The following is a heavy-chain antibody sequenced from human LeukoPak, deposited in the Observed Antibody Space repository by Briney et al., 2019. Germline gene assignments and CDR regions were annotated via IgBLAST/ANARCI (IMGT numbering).Heavy chain of an antibody. Sequence: GGSLRLSCAASGFTFSNHWLHWVRQAPGKGLVWVSRINGDGTSTIYADSVKGRFTISRDNAKSTVYLQMNSLRAEDTAVYYCARIGSGGDLDIWGQGTMVTVSS. CDR1: GFTFSNHW. V-gene: IGHV3-74*01. CDR3: ARIGSGGDLDI. J-gene: IGHJ3*02. CDR2: INGDGTST. D-gene: IGHD2-15*01.